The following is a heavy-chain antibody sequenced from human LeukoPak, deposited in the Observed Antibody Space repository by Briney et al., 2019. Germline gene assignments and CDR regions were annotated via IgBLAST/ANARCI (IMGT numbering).Heavy chain of an antibody. D-gene: IGHD2-21*02. CDR1: GGSISSYY. CDR3: ARDPCGGDCYYGGNWFDP. J-gene: IGHJ5*02. V-gene: IGHV4-59*12. Sequence: SETLSLTCTVSGGSISSYYWSWIRQPPGKGLEWIGYIYYSGSTNYNPSLKSRVTISADTSKNQFSLKLSSVTAADTAVYYCARDPCGGDCYYGGNWFDPWGQGTLVTVSS. CDR2: IYYSGST.